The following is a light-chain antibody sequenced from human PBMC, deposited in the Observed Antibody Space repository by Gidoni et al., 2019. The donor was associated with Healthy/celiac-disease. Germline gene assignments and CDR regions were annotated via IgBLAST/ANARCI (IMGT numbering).Light chain of an antibody. CDR3: QQYNSYSPWT. CDR1: TSISSW. V-gene: IGKV1-5*01. CDR2: DAS. J-gene: IGKJ1*01. Sequence: DIQMTQSPSTLSASVGDRVTITCRASTSISSWLAWYQQKPGKAPKLLIYDASSLDSGVPSRFSGSGSGTEFTLTISSLQPDDFATYYCQQYNSYSPWTFGQGTKVEIK.